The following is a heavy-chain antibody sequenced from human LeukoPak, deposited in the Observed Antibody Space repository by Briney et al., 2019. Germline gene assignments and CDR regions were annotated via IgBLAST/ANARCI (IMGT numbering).Heavy chain of an antibody. CDR2: IYYSGST. V-gene: IGHV4-59*08. Sequence: SETLSLTCAVYGGSFSSYYWSWIRQPPGKGLEWIGYIYYSGSTNYNPSLKSRVTISVDTSKNQFSLKLSSVTAADTAVYYCARHPDYDFWSGYQGMDVWGQGTTVTVSS. D-gene: IGHD3-3*01. J-gene: IGHJ6*02. CDR3: ARHPDYDFWSGYQGMDV. CDR1: GGSFSSYY.